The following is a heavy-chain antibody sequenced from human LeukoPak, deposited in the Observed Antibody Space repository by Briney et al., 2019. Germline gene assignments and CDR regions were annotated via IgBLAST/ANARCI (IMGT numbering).Heavy chain of an antibody. CDR3: AKGAYCGGDCHSYFDY. V-gene: IGHV3-23*01. Sequence: GGSPRLSCAASGFTFSRSAMNWVRQAPGKGLEWASVISDSGGGTIYADSVKGRFTISRDNSKNTLFLQMNSLRAEDTAVYYCAKGAYCGGDCHSYFDYWGQGTLVTVSS. CDR1: GFTFSRSA. D-gene: IGHD2-21*02. J-gene: IGHJ4*02. CDR2: ISDSGGGT.